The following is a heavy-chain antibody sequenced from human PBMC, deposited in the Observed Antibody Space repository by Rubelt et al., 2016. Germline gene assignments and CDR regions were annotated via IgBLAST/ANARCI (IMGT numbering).Heavy chain of an antibody. CDR1: GLTFSNAW. J-gene: IGHJ4*02. CDR2: ISGSGGIT. CDR3: SQGMRDSTAYYAPLY. Sequence: EVQLVESGGGLVKPGGSLRLSCAASGLTFSNAWMSWVRQAPGKGLEWVSAISGSGGITYYADSVRGRFTISRDTPKNTLCLQMNGRTADDTAIVYCSQGMRDSTAYYAPLYWGQGTLVTVSP. D-gene: IGHD3-22*01. V-gene: IGHV3-23*04.